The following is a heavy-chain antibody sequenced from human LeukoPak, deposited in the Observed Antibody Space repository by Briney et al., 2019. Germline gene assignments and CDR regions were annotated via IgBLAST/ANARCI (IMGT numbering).Heavy chain of an antibody. J-gene: IGHJ6*03. V-gene: IGHV4-4*09. CDR3: ARQRRGYYYYYMDV. CDR2: IYTSGST. CDR1: GGSISSYY. D-gene: IGHD5-24*01. Sequence: SETLSLTCTVSGGSISSYYWSWIRQPPGKGLEWIGYIYTSGSTNYNPSLKSRVTISVDTSKNQFSLKLSSVTAADTAVYYCARQRRGYYYYYMDVWGKGTTVTVSS.